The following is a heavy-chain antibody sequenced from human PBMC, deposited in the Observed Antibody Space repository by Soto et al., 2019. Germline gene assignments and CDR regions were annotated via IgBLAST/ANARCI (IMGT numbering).Heavy chain of an antibody. Sequence: PGGSLRLSCAASGFTFSSYGMHWVRQAPGKGLEWVAVIWYDGSNKYYADSVKGRFTISRDNSKNTLYLQMNSLRAEDTVVYFCARDGARAMVRGVIIVYYFDYWGQGTLVTVSS. D-gene: IGHD3-10*01. CDR2: IWYDGSNK. CDR3: ARDGARAMVRGVIIVYYFDY. V-gene: IGHV3-33*01. J-gene: IGHJ4*02. CDR1: GFTFSSYG.